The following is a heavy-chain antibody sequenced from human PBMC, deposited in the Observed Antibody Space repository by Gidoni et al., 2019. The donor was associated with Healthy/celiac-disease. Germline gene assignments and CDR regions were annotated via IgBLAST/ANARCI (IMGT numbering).Heavy chain of an antibody. D-gene: IGHD3-10*01. Sequence: LQLQESGLGLVKPSETLSLTCTVPRGSLSSSSYYWGWIRQPPGKGLEWIGIIFYSVSTFYTPSLKGRVTISVDTSKNQFSLKLSSVTAADTAVYYCARRSMVRGLTFDYWGQGTLVTVSS. V-gene: IGHV4-39*01. J-gene: IGHJ4*02. CDR1: RGSLSSSSYY. CDR3: ARRSMVRGLTFDY. CDR2: IFYSVST.